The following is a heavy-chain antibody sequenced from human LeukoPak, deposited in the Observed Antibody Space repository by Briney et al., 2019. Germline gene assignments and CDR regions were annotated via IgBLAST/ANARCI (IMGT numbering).Heavy chain of an antibody. Sequence: ASVKVSCKASGYTFTGYYMHWVRQAPGQGLEWMGWINPNSGGTNYAQKFQGRVTMTRDTSISTAYMELSRLRSDDTAVYYCARDAAGSSSTPFDYWGQGTLVTVSS. CDR3: ARDAAGSSSTPFDY. J-gene: IGHJ4*02. D-gene: IGHD6-6*01. CDR1: GYTFTGYY. V-gene: IGHV1-2*02. CDR2: INPNSGGT.